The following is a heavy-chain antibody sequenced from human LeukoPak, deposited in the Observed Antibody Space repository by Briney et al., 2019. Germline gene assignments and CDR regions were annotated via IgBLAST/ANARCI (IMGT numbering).Heavy chain of an antibody. CDR2: IWHDGSNK. V-gene: IGHV3-33*01. CDR1: GFTFNSYG. J-gene: IGHJ4*02. D-gene: IGHD2-2*01. CDR3: ARDDCRTTSCLES. Sequence: GGSLRLSCAASGFTFNSYGMLWVRQAPGKGLEWVALIWHDGSNKLYGDSVKGRFTISRDNSKNTVYLQMNSLRAEDTAVYYCARDDCRTTSCLESWGQGTLVTVSS.